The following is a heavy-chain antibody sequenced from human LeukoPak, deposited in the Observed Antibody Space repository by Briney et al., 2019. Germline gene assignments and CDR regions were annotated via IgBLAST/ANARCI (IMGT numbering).Heavy chain of an antibody. CDR1: GGSISSGSYY. J-gene: IGHJ4*02. V-gene: IGHV4-61*02. Sequence: PSETLSLTCTVSGGSISSGSYYWSWIRQPAGKGLEWIGRIYTSGSTNYNPSLKSRVTISVDTSKNQFSLKLSSVTAADTAVYYCARGQSGSGSPHYFDYWGQGTLVTVSS. CDR2: IYTSGST. D-gene: IGHD3-10*01. CDR3: ARGQSGSGSPHYFDY.